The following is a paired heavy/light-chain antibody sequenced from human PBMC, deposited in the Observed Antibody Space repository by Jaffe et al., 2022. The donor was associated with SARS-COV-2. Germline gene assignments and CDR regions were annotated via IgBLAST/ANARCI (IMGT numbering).Light chain of an antibody. J-gene: IGKJ2*01. CDR2: AAS. V-gene: IGKV1-39*01. CDR1: QSISNY. CDR3: QQSYSTPYT. Sequence: DIQMTQSPSSLSASVGDRVTLSCRASQSISNYLNWYQQKPGKAPNLLIYAASSLQSGVPSRFSGSGSGTDFTLTISSLQPEDFATYYCQQSYSTPYTFGQGTELEIK.
Heavy chain of an antibody. D-gene: IGHD6-19*01. V-gene: IGHV4-59*01. CDR3: ARVDSSGWGYFQY. Sequence: QVQLQESGPGLVKPSETLSLTCIVSGGSISSNYWSWIRQPPGKGLEWIGYIYYSGSTNYNPSLQSRVTISVDRSNNQVSLKLTSVTAADTAVYHCARVDSSGWGYFQYWGQGTLVTVSS. CDR1: GGSISSNY. CDR2: IYYSGST. J-gene: IGHJ1*01.